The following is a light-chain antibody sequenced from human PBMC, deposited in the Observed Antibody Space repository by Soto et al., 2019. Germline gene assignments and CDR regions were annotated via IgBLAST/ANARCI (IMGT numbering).Light chain of an antibody. CDR3: QQLSHYPYT. J-gene: IGKJ2*01. Sequence: DIQLTQSPSFLSASVEDRVTISCRASYDISSSLAWYQQGPGKAPKLLIYDSSTLQTGVPSRFSGSGSGRKFTLTISGLQVGDFATYFCQQLSHYPYTFGQGTKLEI. V-gene: IGKV1-9*01. CDR2: DSS. CDR1: YDISSS.